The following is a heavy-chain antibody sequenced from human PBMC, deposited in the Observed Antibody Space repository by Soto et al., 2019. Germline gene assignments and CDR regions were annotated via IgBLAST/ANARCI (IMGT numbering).Heavy chain of an antibody. V-gene: IGHV4-61*01. CDR1: GGSVSNKTYY. CDR2: VYYSGTT. CDR3: ARDVYPSTGIAAAAPGP. Sequence: SETLSLTCSVSGGSVSNKTYYWSWIRQPPGKRLEWIGYVYYSGTTNYNPSLKSRVTISVDLSKNQFSLRLSSVTTANTAVYYCARDVYPSTGIAAAAPGPWGQGTLVTVSS. D-gene: IGHD6-13*01. J-gene: IGHJ4*02.